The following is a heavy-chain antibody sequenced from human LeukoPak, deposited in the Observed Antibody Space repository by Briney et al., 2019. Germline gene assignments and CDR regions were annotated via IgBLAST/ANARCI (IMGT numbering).Heavy chain of an antibody. D-gene: IGHD3-10*01. CDR3: ARERRYYYGSGSPMGLDP. V-gene: IGHV3-53*01. Sequence: GGSLRLSCAASGFTVSSNYMSWVRQAPGRGLEWVSVIYSGGSTYYADSVKGRFTISRDNSKNTLYLQMNSLRAEDTAVYYCARERRYYYGSGSPMGLDPWGQGTLVTVSS. J-gene: IGHJ5*02. CDR1: GFTVSSNY. CDR2: IYSGGST.